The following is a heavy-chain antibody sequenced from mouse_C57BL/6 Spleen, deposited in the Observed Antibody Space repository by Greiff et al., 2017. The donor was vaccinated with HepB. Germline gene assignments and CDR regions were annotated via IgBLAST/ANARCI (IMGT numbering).Heavy chain of an antibody. Sequence: EVQLQQSGPELVKPGASVKIPCKASGYTFTDYNMDWVKQSHGKSLEWIGDINPNNGGTIYNQKFKGKATLTVDKSSSTAYMELRSLTSEDTAVYYCARRLRLGDWYFDVWGTGTTVTVSS. V-gene: IGHV1-18*01. CDR2: INPNNGGT. CDR1: GYTFTDYN. J-gene: IGHJ1*03. CDR3: ARRLRLGDWYFDV. D-gene: IGHD2-4*01.